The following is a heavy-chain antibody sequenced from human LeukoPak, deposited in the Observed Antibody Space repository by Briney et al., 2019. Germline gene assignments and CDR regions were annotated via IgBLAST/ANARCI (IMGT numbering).Heavy chain of an antibody. D-gene: IGHD2-2*01. J-gene: IGHJ6*03. CDR3: ARQVRGYCSSTSCYAAHYYYYYYMDV. CDR1: GYSFTSYW. CDR2: IYPGDSDT. V-gene: IGHV5-51*01. Sequence: GESLKISCKGSGYSFTSYWIGWVRQMPGKGLEWMGIIYPGDSDTRYSPSFQGQVTISADKSISTAYLQWSSLKASDTAMYYCARQVRGYCSSTSCYAAHYYYYYYMDVWGKGTTVTVSS.